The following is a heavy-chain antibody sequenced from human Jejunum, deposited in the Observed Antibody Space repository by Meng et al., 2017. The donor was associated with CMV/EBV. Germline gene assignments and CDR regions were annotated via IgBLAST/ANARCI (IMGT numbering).Heavy chain of an antibody. CDR3: ARGRHGDNALSYYYGMDV. CDR1: SLSDDY. V-gene: IGHV4-34*01. D-gene: IGHD4-17*01. J-gene: IGHJ6*02. CDR2: INQGRGT. Sequence: SLSDDYWTWIRQVPGKGLEWIEEINQGRGTYYNPSLKSRVTISVDRSKNQFSLMLRYVSAADTAVYYCARGRHGDNALSYYYGMDVWSQGTTVTVSS.